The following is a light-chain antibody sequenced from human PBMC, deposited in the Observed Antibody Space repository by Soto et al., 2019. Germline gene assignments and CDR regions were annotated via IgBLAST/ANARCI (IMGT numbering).Light chain of an antibody. V-gene: IGKV3-15*01. J-gene: IGKJ1*01. CDR1: QSVSSN. CDR2: GAS. CDR3: HQYNNWPLWT. Sequence: EIVMTHSPATLYVSPGERATLSCRASQSVSSNLAWYQQKPGQAPRLLIYGASTRATGIPARFSGSGSGTEFTLTVSSLQSEDFAVYYCHQYNNWPLWTFGQGTKVDIK.